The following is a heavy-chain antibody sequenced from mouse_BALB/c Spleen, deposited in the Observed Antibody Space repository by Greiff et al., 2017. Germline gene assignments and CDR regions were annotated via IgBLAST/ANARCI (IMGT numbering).Heavy chain of an antibody. CDR2: ISSGGST. V-gene: IGHV5-6-5*01. CDR1: GFTFSSYA. Sequence: EVKVEESGGGLVKPGGSLKLSCAASGFTFSSYAMSWVRQTPEKRLEWVASISSGGSTYYPDSVKGRFTISRDNARNILYLQMSSLRSEDTAMYYCARGGGYDAAWFAYWGQGTLVTVSA. D-gene: IGHD2-2*01. CDR3: ARGGGYDAAWFAY. J-gene: IGHJ3*01.